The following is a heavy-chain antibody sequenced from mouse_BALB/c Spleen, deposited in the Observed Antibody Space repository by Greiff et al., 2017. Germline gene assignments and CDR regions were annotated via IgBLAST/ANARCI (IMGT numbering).Heavy chain of an antibody. CDR1: AYPFTSYY. D-gene: IGHD2-4*01. CDR2: INPSNGGT. J-gene: IGHJ1*01. CDR3: TREGLPSDWYFDV. Sequence: QVQLQQPGADLVKPGASVKLSCRASAYPFTSYYMYWVKQRPGQGLEWIGGINPSNGGTNFNEKFKSKATLTVDKSSSTAYMQLSSLTSEDSAVYYCTREGLPSDWYFDVWGAGTTVTVSS. V-gene: IGHV1S16*01.